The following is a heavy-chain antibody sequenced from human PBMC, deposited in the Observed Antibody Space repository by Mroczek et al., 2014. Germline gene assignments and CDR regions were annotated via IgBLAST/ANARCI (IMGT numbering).Heavy chain of an antibody. D-gene: IGHD3-16*01. Sequence: VQLQESGPGLVKPSETLSLTCTVSGGSISSYYWSWIRQPPGKGLEWIGYIYYSGSTNYNPSLKSRVTISVDTSKNQFSLKLSSVTAADTAVYYCARDGGLKYYYYGMDVWGQGTTVTVSS. CDR3: ARDGGLKYYYYGMDV. CDR1: GGSISSYY. J-gene: IGHJ6*02. CDR2: IYYSGST. V-gene: IGHV4-59*01.